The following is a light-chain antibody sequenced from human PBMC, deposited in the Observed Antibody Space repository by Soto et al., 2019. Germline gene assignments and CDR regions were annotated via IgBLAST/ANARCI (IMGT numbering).Light chain of an antibody. J-gene: IGKJ1*01. Sequence: EIVMTQSPATLSVSPGERATISCRASQSVNSHLAWYQQRPGQAPRLLIYGASTRATGVPARFSGSGYGTEFTLTINSLQSEDFVVYYCQQYNNWLWTFGQGTKVDI. CDR1: QSVNSH. V-gene: IGKV3-15*01. CDR3: QQYNNWLWT. CDR2: GAS.